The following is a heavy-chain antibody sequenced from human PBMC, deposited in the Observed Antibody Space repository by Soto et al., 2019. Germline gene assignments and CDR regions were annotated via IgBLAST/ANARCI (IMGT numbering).Heavy chain of an antibody. Sequence: PGGSLRLSCAASGFTFSSYAMSWVRQAPGKGLEWVSSISSSSSYIYYADSVKGRFTISRDNAKNSLYLQMNSLRAEDTAVYYCARELVAGLDYWGQGTLVTVSS. CDR3: ARELVAGLDY. D-gene: IGHD2-15*01. J-gene: IGHJ4*02. CDR2: ISSSSSYI. V-gene: IGHV3-21*01. CDR1: GFTFSSYA.